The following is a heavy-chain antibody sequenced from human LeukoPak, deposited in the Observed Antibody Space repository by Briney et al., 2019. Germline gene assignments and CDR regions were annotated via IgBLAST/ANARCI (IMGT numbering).Heavy chain of an antibody. CDR3: ASIAAAGIDY. CDR1: GGSFSGYY. J-gene: IGHJ4*02. Sequence: PSETLSLTCAVYGGSFSGYYWSWIRQPPGKGLEWIGEINHSGSTNYNPSLKSRVTISVDTSKNQSSLKLSSVTAADTAVYYCASIAAAGIDYWGQGTLVTVSS. D-gene: IGHD6-13*01. CDR2: INHSGST. V-gene: IGHV4-34*01.